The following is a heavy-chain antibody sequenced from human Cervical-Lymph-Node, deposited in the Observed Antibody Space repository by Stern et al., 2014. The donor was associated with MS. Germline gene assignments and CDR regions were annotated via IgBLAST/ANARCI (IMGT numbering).Heavy chain of an antibody. CDR2: IYPYDSDT. J-gene: IGHJ4*02. Sequence: VQLVQSGAEVKKPGESLKISCKLSGYSFTIYYIAWVRQMPGKGLEWMGVIYPYDSDTTYSPSFQGQVTISADKSITPASLQWSSLRASDPAMYYCARHVQGFDYWGQGTLVTVSS. CDR3: ARHVQGFDY. V-gene: IGHV5-51*01. CDR1: GYSFTIYY.